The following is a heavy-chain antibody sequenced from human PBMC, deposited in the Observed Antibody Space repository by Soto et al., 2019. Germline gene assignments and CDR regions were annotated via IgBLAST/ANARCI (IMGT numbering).Heavy chain of an antibody. CDR1: GFTFSSYG. Sequence: QVQLVESGGGVVQPGRSLRLSCAASGFTFSSYGMHWVRQAPGKGLEWVAVISYDGSNKYYADSVKGRFTISRDNSKNTLYLQMNSLRAEDTAVYYCAKDQRYSSSWYPGNSYYYGMDVWGQGTTVTVSS. V-gene: IGHV3-30*18. D-gene: IGHD6-13*01. CDR2: ISYDGSNK. CDR3: AKDQRYSSSWYPGNSYYYGMDV. J-gene: IGHJ6*02.